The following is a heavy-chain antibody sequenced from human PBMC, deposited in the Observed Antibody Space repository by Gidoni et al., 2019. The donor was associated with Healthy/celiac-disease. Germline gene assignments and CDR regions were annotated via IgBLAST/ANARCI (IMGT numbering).Heavy chain of an antibody. J-gene: IGHJ5*02. CDR3: ARVVGATGVGWFDP. Sequence: EMQLMQSGAAVTKPGESLKITCKGARYSFTSYWIGWVRQMPGKGLEWMGIIYPCDSDTRYSPSFQGQVTMSADKSISTAYLQCSSLKASDTAMYYCARVVGATGVGWFDPWGQGTLVTVSS. CDR1: RYSFTSYW. V-gene: IGHV5-51*01. D-gene: IGHD1-26*01. CDR2: IYPCDSDT.